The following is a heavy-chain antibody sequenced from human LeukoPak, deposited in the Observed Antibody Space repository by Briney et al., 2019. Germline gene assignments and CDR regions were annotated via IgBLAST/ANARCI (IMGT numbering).Heavy chain of an antibody. CDR1: EFTFRTYG. Sequence: PGRSLRLSCAASEFTFRTYGMHWVRQAPGKGLEWVSSISGSSDYIYYAASVKGRFTISRDNAKNSLYLQMNSLRAEDTAVYYCARDDYGGNDYFDYWGQGTLVTVSS. CDR3: ARDDYGGNDYFDY. CDR2: ISGSSDYI. D-gene: IGHD4-23*01. V-gene: IGHV3-21*01. J-gene: IGHJ4*02.